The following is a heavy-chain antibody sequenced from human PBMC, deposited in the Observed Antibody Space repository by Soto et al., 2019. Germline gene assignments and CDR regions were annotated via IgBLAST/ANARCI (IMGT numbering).Heavy chain of an antibody. V-gene: IGHV4-39*01. J-gene: IGHJ4*02. CDR1: GGSISSSSYY. CDR3: ARQGGSNDTGDY. D-gene: IGHD2-8*01. Sequence: SETLSLTCTVSGGSISSSSYYWGWIRQPPGKGLEWIGSIYYSGSTYYNPSLKSRVTISVDTSKNQFSLKLSSVTAADTAVYYCARQGGSNDTGDYWGQGTLVTVYS. CDR2: IYYSGST.